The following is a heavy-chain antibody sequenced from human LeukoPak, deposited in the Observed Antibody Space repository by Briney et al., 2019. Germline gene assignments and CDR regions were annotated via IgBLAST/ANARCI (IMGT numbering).Heavy chain of an antibody. D-gene: IGHD4-17*01. CDR2: ISYDGSNK. CDR1: GFTFSSHG. J-gene: IGHJ6*02. V-gene: IGHV3-30*18. Sequence: GGSLRLSCAASGFTFSSHGMHWVRQAPGKGLEWVAVISYDGSNKYYADSVKGRFTISRDNSKNTLYLQMNSLRAEDTAVYYCAKDQGGDYDYYYYGMDVWGQGTTVTVSS. CDR3: AKDQGGDYDYYYYGMDV.